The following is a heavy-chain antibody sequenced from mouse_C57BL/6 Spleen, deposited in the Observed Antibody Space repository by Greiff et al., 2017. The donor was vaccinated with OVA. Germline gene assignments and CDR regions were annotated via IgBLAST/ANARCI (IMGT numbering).Heavy chain of an antibody. D-gene: IGHD2-4*01. CDR3: ARGGYDYDGAY. CDR1: GYTFTSYW. CDR2: IHPNSGST. J-gene: IGHJ3*01. Sequence: VQLQQPGAELVKPGASVKLSCKASGYTFTSYWMHWVKQRPGQGLEWLGMIHPNSGSTNYNEKFKSKATLTVDKSSSTAYMQLSSLTSEDSAVYYCARGGYDYDGAYWGQGTLVTVSA. V-gene: IGHV1-64*01.